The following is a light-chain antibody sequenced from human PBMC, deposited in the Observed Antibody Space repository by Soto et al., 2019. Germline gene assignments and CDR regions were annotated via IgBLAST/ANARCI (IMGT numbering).Light chain of an antibody. CDR1: QSVRSNY. J-gene: IGKJ1*01. V-gene: IGKV3-20*01. CDR3: PPDGPLPRT. Sequence: EIVLTQSPGTLSLSPGERATLSCRASQSVRSNYLAWYQQKPGQAPRLLIYGASSRATGIPDRFSGSGSGTDFTLTINRLEPEDFAVYYCPPDGPLPRTLGQGTKVEIK. CDR2: GAS.